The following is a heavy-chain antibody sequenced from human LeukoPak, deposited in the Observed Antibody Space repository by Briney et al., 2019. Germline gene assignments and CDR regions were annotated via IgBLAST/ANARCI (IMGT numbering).Heavy chain of an antibody. D-gene: IGHD3-10*01. CDR3: ARDRRNYGSGSYLSFDP. CDR2: ISACNGNT. V-gene: IGHV1-18*01. CDR1: GYTFTSYG. J-gene: IGHJ5*02. Sequence: ASVKVSCKASGYTFTSYGISWVPQAPGQGLEWMGWISACNGNTNYAQKLQGRVTMTTDTSTSTAYMELRSLRSDDTAVYYCARDRRNYGSGSYLSFDPWGQGTLVTVSS.